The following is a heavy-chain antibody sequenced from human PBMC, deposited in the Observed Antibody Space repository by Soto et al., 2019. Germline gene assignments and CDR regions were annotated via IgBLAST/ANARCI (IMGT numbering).Heavy chain of an antibody. CDR1: GFTVSNNY. J-gene: IGHJ4*02. CDR3: ARLTMYTQFDY. CDR2: IYSGGST. Sequence: EVVLVESGGDLVQPGGSLRLSCAASGFTVSNNYMTWVRQAPGKGLEWVSIIYSGGSTNYADSVKGRFTISKDNSKNTLYLQMNSLRAEDTAIYYCARLTMYTQFDYWGQGTLDTVSS. D-gene: IGHD1-1*01. V-gene: IGHV3-66*04.